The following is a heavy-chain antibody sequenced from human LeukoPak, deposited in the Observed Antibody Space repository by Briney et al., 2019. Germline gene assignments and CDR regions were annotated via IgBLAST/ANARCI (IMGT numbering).Heavy chain of an antibody. D-gene: IGHD5-18*01. J-gene: IGHJ4*02. CDR1: GFTFSGSA. V-gene: IGHV3-73*01. CDR2: IRSKANSYAT. CDR3: TRQWGYSYDQGFDY. Sequence: GGSLRLSCAASGFTFSGSAMHWVRQASGKGLEWVGRIRSKANSYATAYAASVKGRCTISRDDSKNTAYLQMNSLKTEDTAVYYCTRQWGYSYDQGFDYWGQGTLVTVSS.